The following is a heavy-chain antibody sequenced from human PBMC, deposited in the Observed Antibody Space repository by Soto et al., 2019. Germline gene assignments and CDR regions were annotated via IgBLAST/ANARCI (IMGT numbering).Heavy chain of an antibody. D-gene: IGHD3-3*01. J-gene: IGHJ4*02. V-gene: IGHV3-23*01. CDR1: GFTFNSYA. CDR2: ISGSGSST. CDR3: AKQGVFGVVITYFDY. Sequence: GSLRLSCAASGFTFNSYAVSWVRQAPGKGLEWVSTISGSGSSTYYADSVKGRFTISRDNSKNTLFLQMNSLRAEDTAVYYCAKQGVFGVVITYFDYWGQGALVTVSS.